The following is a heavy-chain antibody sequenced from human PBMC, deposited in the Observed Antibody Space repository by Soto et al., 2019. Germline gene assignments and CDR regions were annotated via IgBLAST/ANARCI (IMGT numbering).Heavy chain of an antibody. Sequence: APVKFSYKPSGSTFTRYDMNGLRQSTGQGLEWMGWMNPNSGNTGYAQKFQGRVTMTRNTSISTAYMELSSLRSEDTAVYYCARLQQYYGGKPGDAFDIWGQGTMVTVS. V-gene: IGHV1-8*01. D-gene: IGHD4-17*01. CDR2: MNPNSGNT. CDR1: GSTFTRYD. CDR3: ARLQQYYGGKPGDAFDI. J-gene: IGHJ3*02.